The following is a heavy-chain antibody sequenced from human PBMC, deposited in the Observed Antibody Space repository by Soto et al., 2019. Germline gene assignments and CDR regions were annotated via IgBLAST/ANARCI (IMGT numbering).Heavy chain of an antibody. D-gene: IGHD5-12*01. Sequence: GGSLRLSCAASGFTFSSYSMNWVRQAPGKGLEWVSSISSSSSYIYYADSVKGRFTISRDNAKNSLYLQMNSLRAEDTAVYYCAREPTHSGYDYVGAFDIGGQGTMVTVSS. CDR2: ISSSSSYI. J-gene: IGHJ3*02. CDR1: GFTFSSYS. V-gene: IGHV3-21*01. CDR3: AREPTHSGYDYVGAFDI.